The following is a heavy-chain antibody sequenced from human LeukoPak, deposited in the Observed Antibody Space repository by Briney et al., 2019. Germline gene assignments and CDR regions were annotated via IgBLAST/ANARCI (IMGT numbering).Heavy chain of an antibody. D-gene: IGHD3-10*01. CDR2: INPNSGGT. J-gene: IGHJ6*02. CDR3: ARDWRFGEGLLVWGMDV. Sequence: ASVKVSCEASGYTFTGYYMHWVRQAPGQGLEWMGWINPNSGGTNYAQKFQGRVTMTRDTSISTAYMELSRLRSDDTAVYYCARDWRFGEGLLVWGMDVWGQGTTVTVSS. V-gene: IGHV1-2*02. CDR1: GYTFTGYY.